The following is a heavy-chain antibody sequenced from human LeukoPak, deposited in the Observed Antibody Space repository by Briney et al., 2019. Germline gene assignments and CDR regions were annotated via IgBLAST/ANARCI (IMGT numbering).Heavy chain of an antibody. J-gene: IGHJ4*02. CDR1: GGSISSSSYY. CDR2: IYYSGST. Sequence: SETLSLTCTVSGGSISSSSYYWGWIRQPPGKGLEWIGSIYYSGSTYYNPSLKSRVTISVDTSKNQFSLKLSSVTAADTAIYYCARGQWLPVFDFWGQGTLVTVSS. D-gene: IGHD3-22*01. CDR3: ARGQWLPVFDF. V-gene: IGHV4-39*07.